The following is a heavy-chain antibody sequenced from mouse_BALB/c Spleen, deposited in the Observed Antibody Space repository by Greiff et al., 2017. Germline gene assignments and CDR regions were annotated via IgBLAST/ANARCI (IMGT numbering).Heavy chain of an antibody. J-gene: IGHJ2*01. Sequence: EVQLQQSGTVLARPGASVKMSCKASGYSFTSYWMHWVKQRPGQGLEWIGAIYPGNSDTSYNQKFKGKAKLTAVTSASTAYMELSSLTNEDSAVYYCTRGGAYYGNYDYWGQGTTLSVSS. CDR2: IYPGNSDT. V-gene: IGHV1-5*01. CDR3: TRGGAYYGNYDY. D-gene: IGHD2-10*01. CDR1: GYSFTSYW.